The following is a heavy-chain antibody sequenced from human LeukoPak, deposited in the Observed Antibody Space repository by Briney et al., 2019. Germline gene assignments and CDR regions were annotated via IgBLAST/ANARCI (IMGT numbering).Heavy chain of an antibody. D-gene: IGHD3-3*01. CDR3: ARGDPDISFGVVGDAFDI. CDR2: ISGSGGKT. Sequence: GGSLRLSCAASGFTFRSYGMNWVRPAPGKGLAWVSVISGSGGKTDYADSVKGRFTISRDNSKNTLYLQMNSLRAEDTAVYFCARGDPDISFGVVGDAFDIWGQGTMVTVSS. CDR1: GFTFRSYG. V-gene: IGHV3-23*01. J-gene: IGHJ3*02.